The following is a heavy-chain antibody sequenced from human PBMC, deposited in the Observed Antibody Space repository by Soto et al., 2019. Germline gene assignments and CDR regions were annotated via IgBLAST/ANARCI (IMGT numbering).Heavy chain of an antibody. Sequence: GGSLRLSCAASGFTFSSYWMSWVRQAPGKGLEWVANIKKDGSEKYYVDSVKGRFTISRDNAKNSLYLQMNSLRAEDTAVYYCARGTPSPYDFWSDQDYWGQGTLVTVSS. V-gene: IGHV3-7*01. J-gene: IGHJ4*02. CDR1: GFTFSSYW. CDR3: ARGTPSPYDFWSDQDY. CDR2: IKKDGSEK. D-gene: IGHD3-3*01.